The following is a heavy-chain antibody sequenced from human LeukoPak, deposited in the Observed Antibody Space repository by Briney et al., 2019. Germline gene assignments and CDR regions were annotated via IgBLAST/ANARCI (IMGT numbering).Heavy chain of an antibody. D-gene: IGHD3-16*01. CDR1: GGSISSYY. Sequence: SETLSLTCTVSGGSISSYYWSWIRQPPGKGLEWIGYIYYSGSTNYNPSLKSRVTISVDTSKNQFSLKLSSVTAADTAVYYCARGFRGLPQAYMDVWGKGTTVTVSS. V-gene: IGHV4-59*01. J-gene: IGHJ6*03. CDR2: IYYSGST. CDR3: ARGFRGLPQAYMDV.